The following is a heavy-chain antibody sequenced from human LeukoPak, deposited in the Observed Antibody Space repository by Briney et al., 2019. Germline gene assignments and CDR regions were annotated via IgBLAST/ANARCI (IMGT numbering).Heavy chain of an antibody. CDR3: ARVLDYGSGSFAPNNWFDP. J-gene: IGHJ5*02. Sequence: PGGSLRLSCAASGFTFSDYYMSWIRQAPGKGLEGVSYISSSGSTIYYADSVKGRFTISRDNAKNSLYLQMNSLRAEDTAVYYCARVLDYGSGSFAPNNWFDPWGQGTLVTVSS. CDR2: ISSSGSTI. D-gene: IGHD3-10*01. CDR1: GFTFSDYY. V-gene: IGHV3-11*01.